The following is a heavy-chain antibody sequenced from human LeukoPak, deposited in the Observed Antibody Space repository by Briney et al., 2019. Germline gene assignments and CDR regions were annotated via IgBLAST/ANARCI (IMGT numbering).Heavy chain of an antibody. J-gene: IGHJ4*02. V-gene: IGHV4-61*02. Sequence: PSETLSLTCTVSGDSISSGSYYWTWIRQPAGKGLEWLGRVYKNGRTTYNPSLQSRVTISLDTSKNQFSLEVTSVTAADAAVYYCARPVTARGGSGWPQHIDYWGQGILVSVSS. CDR2: VYKNGRT. CDR1: GDSISSGSYY. D-gene: IGHD6-19*01. CDR3: ARPVTARGGSGWPQHIDY.